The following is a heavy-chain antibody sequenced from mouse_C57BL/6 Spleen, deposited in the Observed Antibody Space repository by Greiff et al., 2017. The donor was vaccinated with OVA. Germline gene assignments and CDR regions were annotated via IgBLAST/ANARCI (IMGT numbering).Heavy chain of an antibody. V-gene: IGHV7-3*01. Sequence: VKLLASGGGLVQPGGSLRLSCAASGFSFPAYYLSCVRQPPWKALVLLGFIRNKANGYTTEYSASVKGRFTISRDNSQSILYLQMNALRAEDSSTYYCAREGNFAYWGQGTLVTVSA. J-gene: IGHJ3*01. CDR1: GFSFPAYY. D-gene: IGHD2-1*01. CDR3: AREGNFAY. CDR2: IRNKANGYTT.